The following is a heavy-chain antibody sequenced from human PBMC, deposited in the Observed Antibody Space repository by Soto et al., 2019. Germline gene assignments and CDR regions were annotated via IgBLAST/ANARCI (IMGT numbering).Heavy chain of an antibody. J-gene: IGHJ6*03. CDR3: ARTVAEFPYYYYYMDV. CDR2: IYYSGST. CDR1: GGSISSYY. D-gene: IGHD2-21*01. Sequence: PSETLSLTCTVSGGSISSYYWSLIRQPPGKGLEWIGYIYYSGSTNYNPSLKSRVTISVDTSKNQFSLKLSSVTAADTAVYYCARTVAEFPYYYYYMDVWGKGTTVTVSS. V-gene: IGHV4-59*08.